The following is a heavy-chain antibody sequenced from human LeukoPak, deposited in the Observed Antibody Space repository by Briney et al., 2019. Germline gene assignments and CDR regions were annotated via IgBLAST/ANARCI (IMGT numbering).Heavy chain of an antibody. CDR3: ARDVGGYCSRITCYPGGAFDI. Sequence: SETLSLTCTVSGGSISSSSYYWGWIRQPPGKGLEWVGSIYYSGSTYYNPSLKSRVTISVDTSKNQFSLKLSSVTAADTAVYYCARDVGGYCSRITCYPGGAFDIWGQGTMVTVSS. CDR1: GGSISSSSYY. J-gene: IGHJ3*02. V-gene: IGHV4-39*07. CDR2: IYYSGST. D-gene: IGHD2-2*01.